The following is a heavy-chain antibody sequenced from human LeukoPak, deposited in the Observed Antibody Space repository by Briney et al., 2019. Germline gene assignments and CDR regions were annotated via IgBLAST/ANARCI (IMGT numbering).Heavy chain of an antibody. Sequence: GGSLRLSCAASGFTFSSYGMHWVRQAPGKGLEWVEFIRYDGSNKYYADSVKGRFTISRDNYKNTLYVEMNSVRAEDRGVYYCEKGSFVVVAALGLDYWGQGTLVTVSS. D-gene: IGHD2-15*01. CDR3: EKGSFVVVAALGLDY. CDR1: GFTFSSYG. CDR2: IRYDGSNK. J-gene: IGHJ4*02. V-gene: IGHV3-30*02.